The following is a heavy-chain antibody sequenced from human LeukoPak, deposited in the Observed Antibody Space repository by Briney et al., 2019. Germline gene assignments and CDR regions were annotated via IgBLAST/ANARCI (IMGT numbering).Heavy chain of an antibody. J-gene: IGHJ5*02. CDR3: ARGYCYGSGSSDGWFDP. D-gene: IGHD3-10*01. CDR2: INWNGGST. V-gene: IGHV3-20*01. CDR1: GFTFDDYG. Sequence: PGGSLRLSCAASGFTFDDYGMSWVRQAPGKGLEWGSGINWNGGSTGYADSVKGRFTISRDNAKNSLYLQMNSLRAEDTALYHCARGYCYGSGSSDGWFDPWGQGTLVTVSS.